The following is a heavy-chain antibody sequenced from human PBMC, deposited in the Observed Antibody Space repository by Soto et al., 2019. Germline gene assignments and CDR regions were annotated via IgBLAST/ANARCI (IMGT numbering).Heavy chain of an antibody. CDR3: AKDGRGSGSHYNSVGY. D-gene: IGHD3-10*01. CDR2: IYSTGTT. V-gene: IGHV3-53*01. Sequence: EVQLVESGGGLIQPGGSLKLSCAASGFTVGNNYMSWVRQAPGKGLEWVSLIYSTGTTKYADSVKVRFTVSRDKAKNTLYLQMNSPRAEDTAVYYWAKDGRGSGSHYNSVGYWGQGTLVTVSS. J-gene: IGHJ4*02. CDR1: GFTVGNNY.